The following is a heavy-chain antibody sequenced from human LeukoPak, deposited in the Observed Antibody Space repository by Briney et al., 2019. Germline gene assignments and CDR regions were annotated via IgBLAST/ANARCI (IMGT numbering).Heavy chain of an antibody. D-gene: IGHD2-15*01. V-gene: IGHV3-33*08. CDR2: IWYDGSNK. Sequence: GGSLRLSCAASGFTFDDYAMHWVRQAPGKGLEWVAVIWYDGSNKYYADSVKGRFTISRDNSKNTLYLQMNSLRAEDTAVYYCARGIVKNYYYGMDVWGQGTTVTVSS. CDR1: GFTFDDYA. CDR3: ARGIVKNYYYGMDV. J-gene: IGHJ6*02.